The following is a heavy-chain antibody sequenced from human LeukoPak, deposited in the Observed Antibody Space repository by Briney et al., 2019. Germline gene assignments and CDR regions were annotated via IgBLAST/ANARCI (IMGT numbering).Heavy chain of an antibody. Sequence: GGSLRLSCAASGFTFSSYALHWLRQAPGKGLEWVAAISYDENNKFYADSVKGRFTISRDNSKNTLYLQMNSLRAEDTAVYYCARSRYCSGGACYFGSWFDPWGQGTLVTVSS. J-gene: IGHJ5*02. CDR1: GFTFSSYA. CDR3: ARSRYCSGGACYFGSWFDP. D-gene: IGHD2-15*01. CDR2: ISYDENNK. V-gene: IGHV3-30-3*01.